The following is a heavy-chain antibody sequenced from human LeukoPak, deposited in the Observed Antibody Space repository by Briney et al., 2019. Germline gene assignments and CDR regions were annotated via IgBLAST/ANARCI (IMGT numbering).Heavy chain of an antibody. J-gene: IGHJ6*03. CDR3: ARTTEGYCRSTSCYGFYYSYYMDV. CDR1: GGSISGYY. CDR2: IYSTGSP. D-gene: IGHD2-2*01. V-gene: IGHV4-59*01. Sequence: SETLSLTCTLSGGSISGYYRSWVRQSPENGLESIGFIYSTGSPSYNPSLKSRVTISVDTSKNQFSLKLSSVTAADTAGYYCARTTEGYCRSTSCYGFYYSYYMDVWGKGTTVTISS.